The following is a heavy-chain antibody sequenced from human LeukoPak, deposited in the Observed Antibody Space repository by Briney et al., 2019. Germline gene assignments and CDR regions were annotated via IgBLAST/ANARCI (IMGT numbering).Heavy chain of an antibody. J-gene: IGHJ4*02. Sequence: GGSLRLTCAASGFTFNDYAMHWVRQAPGKGLEWVSLISGDGGSTYYADSVKGRFTISRDNSKNSLYLQMNSLRTEDTALYYCAKGKDVLRFLVADYWGEGTLVTVSS. D-gene: IGHD3-3*01. V-gene: IGHV3-43*02. CDR1: GFTFNDYA. CDR3: AKGKDVLRFLVADY. CDR2: ISGDGGST.